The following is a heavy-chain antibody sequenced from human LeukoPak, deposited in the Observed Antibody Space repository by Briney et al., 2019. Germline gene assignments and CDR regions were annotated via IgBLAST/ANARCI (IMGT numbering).Heavy chain of an antibody. CDR2: ISYDGTNK. CDR1: GFTFSSYG. V-gene: IGHV3-30*18. Sequence: PGRSLRLSCAASGFTFSSYGMHWVRQAPGKGLEWVAVISYDGTNKYYADSVKGRFTISRDNSKNTLYLQMNSLRAEDTAVYYCAKDRSSSWLAAFDIWGQGTMVTVSS. J-gene: IGHJ3*02. CDR3: AKDRSSSWLAAFDI. D-gene: IGHD6-13*01.